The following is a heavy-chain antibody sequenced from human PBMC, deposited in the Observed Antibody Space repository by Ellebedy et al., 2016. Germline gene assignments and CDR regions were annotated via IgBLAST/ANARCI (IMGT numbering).Heavy chain of an antibody. Sequence: ASVKVSXKASGYTFTGYYMHWVRQAPGQGLEWMGWINPNSGGTNYAQKFQGRVTMTRDTSISTAYMELSRLRSDDTAVYYCARNGFGRGARPMWFDPWGQGTLVTVSS. CDR1: GYTFTGYY. CDR2: INPNSGGT. V-gene: IGHV1-2*02. D-gene: IGHD3-10*01. J-gene: IGHJ5*02. CDR3: ARNGFGRGARPMWFDP.